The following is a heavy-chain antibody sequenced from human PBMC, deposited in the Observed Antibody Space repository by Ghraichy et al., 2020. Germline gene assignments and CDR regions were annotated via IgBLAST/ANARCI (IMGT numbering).Heavy chain of an antibody. D-gene: IGHD3-16*01. CDR3: ARGRDSNYGIWFDP. Sequence: SQTLSLTCTVSGGSISSYYWSWIRQPPGKGLEWIGYIYYSGSTNYNPSLKSRVTISVDTSKNQFSLKLSSVTAADTAVYYCARGRDSNYGIWFDPWGQGTLVTVSS. V-gene: IGHV4-59*01. J-gene: IGHJ5*02. CDR1: GGSISSYY. CDR2: IYYSGST.